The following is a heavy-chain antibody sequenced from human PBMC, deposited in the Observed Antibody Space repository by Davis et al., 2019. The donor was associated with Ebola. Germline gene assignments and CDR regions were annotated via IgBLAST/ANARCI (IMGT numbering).Heavy chain of an antibody. D-gene: IGHD1-7*01. CDR1: GFTFSSYEM. V-gene: IGHV4-4*02. CDR2: IYHSGST. Sequence: GSLRLSCAASGFTFSSYEMNWVRQPPGKGLEWIGEIYHSGSTNYNPSLKSRVTISVDKSKNQFSLKLSSVTAADTAVYYCARGWNFLSRHYYYGMDVWGQGTTVTVSS. J-gene: IGHJ6*02. CDR3: ARGWNFLSRHYYYGMDV.